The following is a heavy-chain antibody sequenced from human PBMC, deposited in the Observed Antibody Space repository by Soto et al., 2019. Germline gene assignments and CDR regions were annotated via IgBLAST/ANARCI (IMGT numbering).Heavy chain of an antibody. D-gene: IGHD5-12*01. Sequence: QVQLQESGPGLVKPSETLSLTCTVSAGSVSSGSYYWSWIRQPPGKGLEWIGYIYSSGGTSYNPSLKCRVNISVDTSKNQFSRKLSSVTAADTAVYYCARDGDGYNYWGQGTLVTVSS. CDR1: AGSVSSGSYY. J-gene: IGHJ4*02. CDR3: ARDGDGYNY. CDR2: IYSSGGT. V-gene: IGHV4-61*01.